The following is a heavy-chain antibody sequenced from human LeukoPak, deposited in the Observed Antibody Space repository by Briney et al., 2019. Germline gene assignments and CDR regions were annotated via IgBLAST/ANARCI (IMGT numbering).Heavy chain of an antibody. D-gene: IGHD3-10*01. CDR3: AGGTHGRLRGVIIYGNWFDP. V-gene: IGHV1-69*13. J-gene: IGHJ5*02. CDR2: IIPIFGTA. Sequence: GPSVKVSCKASGGAFSSYAISWVRQAPGQGLEWMGGIIPIFGTANYAQKFQGRVTITADESTSTAYMELSSLRSEDTAVYYCAGGTHGRLRGVIIYGNWFDPWGQGTLVTVSS. CDR1: GGAFSSYA.